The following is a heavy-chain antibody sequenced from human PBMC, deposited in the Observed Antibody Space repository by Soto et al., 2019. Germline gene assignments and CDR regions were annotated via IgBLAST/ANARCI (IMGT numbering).Heavy chain of an antibody. V-gene: IGHV3-23*01. D-gene: IGHD2-8*02. J-gene: IGHJ6*02. CDR3: ARGILGGVRIDYGMDV. CDR1: GFTFSSYA. Sequence: GGSLRLSCAASGFTFSSYAMSWVRQAPGKGLEWVSAISGSGGSTYYADSVKGRFTISRDNSKNTLYLQMNSLRAEDTALYFCARGILGGVRIDYGMDVWGQGTTVTVSS. CDR2: ISGSGGST.